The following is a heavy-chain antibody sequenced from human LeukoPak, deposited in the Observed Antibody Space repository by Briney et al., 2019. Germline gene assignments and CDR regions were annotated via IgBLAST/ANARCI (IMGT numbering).Heavy chain of an antibody. Sequence: ASVKVSFKASGYTFTSYYMHWVRQAPGQGLEWMGIINPSGGSTSYAQKFQGRVTMTRDTSTSTVYMELSSLRSEDTAVYYCAREVETYCGGDCYSVWGQGTLVTVSS. V-gene: IGHV1-46*01. D-gene: IGHD2-21*02. J-gene: IGHJ4*02. CDR1: GYTFTSYY. CDR3: AREVETYCGGDCYSV. CDR2: INPSGGST.